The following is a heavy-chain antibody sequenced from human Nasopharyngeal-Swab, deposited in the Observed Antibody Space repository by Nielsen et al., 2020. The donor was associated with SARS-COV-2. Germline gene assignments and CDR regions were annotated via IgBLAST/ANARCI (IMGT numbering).Heavy chain of an antibody. Sequence: GGSLRLSCAASGFTISSNYMSWVRQAPGKGLEWVSVIYSGGSTFYADSVEGRFTISRYNSKNTLYLQMNSLRPEDTAIYYCARDLSLYSSSPSNGMDVWGQGTTVTVSS. D-gene: IGHD6-6*01. J-gene: IGHJ6*02. CDR2: IYSGGST. CDR1: GFTISSNY. V-gene: IGHV3-53*04. CDR3: ARDLSLYSSSPSNGMDV.